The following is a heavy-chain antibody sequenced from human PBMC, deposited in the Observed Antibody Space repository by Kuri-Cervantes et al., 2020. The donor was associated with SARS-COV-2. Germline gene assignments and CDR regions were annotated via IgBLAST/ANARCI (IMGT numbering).Heavy chain of an antibody. Sequence: SETLSLTCTVSGGSISSSSYYWGWIRQPPGKGLEWIGYIYYSGSTNYNPSLKSRVTISVDTSKNQFSLKLSSVTAADTAVYYCARGHLANWNNWFDPRGQGTLVTVSS. CDR3: ARGHLANWNNWFDP. J-gene: IGHJ5*02. D-gene: IGHD1-20*01. CDR1: GGSISSSSYY. CDR2: IYYSGST. V-gene: IGHV4-61*05.